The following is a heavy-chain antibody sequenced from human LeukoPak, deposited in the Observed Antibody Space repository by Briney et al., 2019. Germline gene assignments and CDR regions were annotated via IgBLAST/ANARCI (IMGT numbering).Heavy chain of an antibody. V-gene: IGHV3-30-3*01. CDR1: GFTFSSYF. Sequence: TGGSLRLSCAASGFTFSSYFVHWVRQAPGKGLEWVAVISYDGSNKYYADSVKGRFTISRDNSKNTLYLQMNSLRAEDTAVYYCARDLGTSGSYYYYYYMDVWGKGTTVTVSS. D-gene: IGHD1-26*01. CDR2: ISYDGSNK. J-gene: IGHJ6*03. CDR3: ARDLGTSGSYYYYYYMDV.